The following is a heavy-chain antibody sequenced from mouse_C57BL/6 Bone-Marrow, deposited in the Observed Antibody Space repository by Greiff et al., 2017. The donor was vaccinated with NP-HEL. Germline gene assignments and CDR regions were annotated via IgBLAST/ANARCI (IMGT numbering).Heavy chain of an antibody. CDR1: GYSITSGYY. CDR3: ASFHDYDVDFDY. V-gene: IGHV3-6*01. D-gene: IGHD2-4*01. J-gene: IGHJ2*01. Sequence: EVQLQQSGPGLVKPSQSLSLTCSVTGYSITSGYYWNWIRQFPGNKLEWMGYISYDGSNNYNPSLKNRISITRDTSKNQFFLKLNSVTTEDTATYYCASFHDYDVDFDYWGQGTTLTVSS. CDR2: ISYDGSN.